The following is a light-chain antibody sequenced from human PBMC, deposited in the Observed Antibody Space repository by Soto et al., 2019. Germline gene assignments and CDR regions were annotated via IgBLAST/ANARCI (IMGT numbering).Light chain of an antibody. CDR1: SSDVGHYDY. Sequence: QSALTQPASVSGSPGQSITVSCTGTSSDVGHYDYVSWYRQYPGKAPKLMIYDVNNRPSGVSYRFSGSKSGNTASLTISGLQTEDEADYYCSSYTSSSTVVFGGGTKLTVL. CDR3: SSYTSSSTVV. CDR2: DVN. V-gene: IGLV2-14*01. J-gene: IGLJ2*01.